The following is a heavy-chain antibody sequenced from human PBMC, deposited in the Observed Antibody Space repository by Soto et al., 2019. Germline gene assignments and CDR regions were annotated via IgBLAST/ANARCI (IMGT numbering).Heavy chain of an antibody. V-gene: IGHV4-38-2*01. CDR2: IYQSGST. J-gene: IGHJ5*01. CDR3: ARELIAAAGNNWFDS. Sequence: LSLTCAVSGYAISGGYYWGWIRQPPGKGLEWIGSIYQSGSTYYNLSLKSRVTISVDTSKNQFSLKVSSVTAADTAVYYCARELIAAAGNNWFDSWGQGILVTVSS. D-gene: IGHD6-13*01. CDR1: GYAISGGYY.